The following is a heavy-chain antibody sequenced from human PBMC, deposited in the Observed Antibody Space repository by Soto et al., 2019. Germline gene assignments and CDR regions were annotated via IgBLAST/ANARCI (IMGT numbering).Heavy chain of an antibody. Sequence: PSETLSLTCTVSGGSISSYYWSWIRQPPGKGLEWIGYIYYSGSTNYNPSLKSRVTISVDTSKNQFSLKLSSVTAADTAVYYCARERDYGGSIDYWGQGTLVTVYS. CDR3: ARERDYGGSIDY. V-gene: IGHV4-59*01. CDR1: GGSISSYY. D-gene: IGHD4-17*01. J-gene: IGHJ4*02. CDR2: IYYSGST.